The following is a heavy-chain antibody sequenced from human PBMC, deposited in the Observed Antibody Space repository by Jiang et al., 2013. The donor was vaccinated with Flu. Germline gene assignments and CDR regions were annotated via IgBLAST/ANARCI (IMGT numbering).Heavy chain of an antibody. V-gene: IGHV1-69*01. D-gene: IGHD1-26*01. J-gene: IGHJ4*02. Sequence: SGAEVKKPGSSVKVSCTASGGTFGSYAVRWIRQAPGQGLEWMGGIIPFAGTANYAQKFRDRVTITADESTSTAYMELRSLRSDDTAVYFCASEGASDDHSAFDFWGQGNPWSPSPQ. CDR2: IIPFAGTA. CDR1: GGTFGSYA. CDR3: ASEGASDDHSAFDF.